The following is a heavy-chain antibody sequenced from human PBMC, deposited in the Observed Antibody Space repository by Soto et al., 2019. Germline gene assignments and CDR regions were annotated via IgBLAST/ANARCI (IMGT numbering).Heavy chain of an antibody. CDR3: AKDDVDVKGGSRVVGTGPVGEV. CDR2: IFHAGSKK. Sequence: QVQLAESGGGVVQPGRSLRHSCAASGFTFSLYDIHWFRQAPGKGLEWVSVIFHAGSKKDYADSEKGRFTISRDKSKSTLYLHMDSLTAEDTAVYYCAKDDVDVKGGSRVVGTGPVGEVWGRGTLVTVSS. CDR1: GFTFSLYD. J-gene: IGHJ4*02. V-gene: IGHV3-30*18. D-gene: IGHD2-2*01.